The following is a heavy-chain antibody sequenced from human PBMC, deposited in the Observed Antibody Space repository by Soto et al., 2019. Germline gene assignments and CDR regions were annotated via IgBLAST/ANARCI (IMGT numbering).Heavy chain of an antibody. CDR3: AREDFWSGYYYTDY. D-gene: IGHD3-3*01. CDR1: GYTFTIYA. Sequence: ASVKVSCKASGYTFTIYAMHWVLQAPGQRLEWMGWINAGNGNTKYSQKFQGRVTITRDTSASTAYMELSSLRSEDTAVYYCAREDFWSGYYYTDYWGQGTLVTVSS. J-gene: IGHJ4*02. CDR2: INAGNGNT. V-gene: IGHV1-3*01.